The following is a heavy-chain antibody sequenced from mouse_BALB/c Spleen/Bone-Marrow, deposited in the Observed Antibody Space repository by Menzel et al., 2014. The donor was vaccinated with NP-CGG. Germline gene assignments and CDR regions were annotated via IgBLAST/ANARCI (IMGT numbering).Heavy chain of an antibody. V-gene: IGHV2-2*02. CDR2: IWSGGST. Sequence: QVQLQQSGLGLVQPSQSLSITCTVSGFSLTSYGVHWVRQSPGKGLEWLGVIWSGGSTDYNAAFISRLSISKDNSKSQVFFKMNSLQANDTAIYYCARNYDYDFDYWGQGTTLTVSS. CDR1: GFSLTSYG. D-gene: IGHD2-4*01. CDR3: ARNYDYDFDY. J-gene: IGHJ2*01.